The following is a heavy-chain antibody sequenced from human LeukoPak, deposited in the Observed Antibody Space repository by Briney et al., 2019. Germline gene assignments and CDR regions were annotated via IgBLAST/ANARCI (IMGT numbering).Heavy chain of an antibody. D-gene: IGHD3-10*01. CDR2: IYSGGTT. CDR3: SGMNTPTYRPGSGSYYKGYFDY. CDR1: GFTVSSNY. V-gene: IGHV3-66*02. J-gene: IGHJ4*02. Sequence: GGSLRLSCAASGFTVSSNYMSWVRQGPGKGMEWVSVIYSGGTTYYADSVKGRFTISRDNSKNTLYLQMNSLRAEDTAVYYCSGMNTPTYRPGSGSYYKGYFDYWGQGTLVTVSS.